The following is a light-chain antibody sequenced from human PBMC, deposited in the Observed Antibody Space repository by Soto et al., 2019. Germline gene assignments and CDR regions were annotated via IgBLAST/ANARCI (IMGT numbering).Light chain of an antibody. CDR1: SSDVGGYNY. CDR3: SSYTSSSTRLV. Sequence: QSALTQPASLSGSPGQSITISCTGTSSDVGGYNYVSWYQQHPGKAPKLMIYDVSNRPSGVSNRFSGSKSGNTASLTISGLQTEDEADYYCSSYTSSSTRLVFGTGTEVTVL. V-gene: IGLV2-14*01. CDR2: DVS. J-gene: IGLJ1*01.